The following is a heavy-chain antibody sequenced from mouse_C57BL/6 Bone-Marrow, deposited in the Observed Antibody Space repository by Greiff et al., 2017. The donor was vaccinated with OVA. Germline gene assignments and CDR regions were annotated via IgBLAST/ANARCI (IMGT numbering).Heavy chain of an antibody. D-gene: IGHD2-1*01. Sequence: QVQLQQPGAELVMPGASVKLSCKASGYTFTSYWMHWVKQRPGQGLEWIGEIDPSDSYTNYNQKFKGKSTLTVDESSSTAYMQLSSLTSEDSAVYYCASLPYGNPYYYAMDYWGQGTSVTVSS. J-gene: IGHJ4*01. V-gene: IGHV1-69*01. CDR2: IDPSDSYT. CDR1: GYTFTSYW. CDR3: ASLPYGNPYYYAMDY.